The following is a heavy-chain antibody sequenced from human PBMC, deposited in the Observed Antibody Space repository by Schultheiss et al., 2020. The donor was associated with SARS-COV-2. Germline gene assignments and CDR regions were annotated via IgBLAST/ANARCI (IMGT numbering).Heavy chain of an antibody. CDR3: ARVLNSGYGFFDY. V-gene: IGHV3-48*03. CDR2: ISSSGGTI. D-gene: IGHD5-12*01. Sequence: GGSLRLSYAASGFTFSSYAMSWVRQAPGKGLEWLSYISSSGGTIYYADSVKGRFTISRDNADNSLYLQMNNLRAEDTAVYYCARVLNSGYGFFDYWGQGTLVTVSS. J-gene: IGHJ4*02. CDR1: GFTFSSYA.